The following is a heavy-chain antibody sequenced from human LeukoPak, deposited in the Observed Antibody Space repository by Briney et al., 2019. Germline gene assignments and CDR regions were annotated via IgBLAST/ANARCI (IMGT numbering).Heavy chain of an antibody. CDR2: IYTSGST. Sequence: SETLSLTCAVYGGSFSGYYWSRIRQPAGKGLEWIGRIYTSGSTNYNPSLKSRVTMSVDTSKNQFSLKLSSVTAADTAVYYCARGADAFDIWGQGTMVTVSS. J-gene: IGHJ3*02. V-gene: IGHV4-59*10. CDR1: GGSFSGYY. D-gene: IGHD4/OR15-4a*01. CDR3: ARGADAFDI.